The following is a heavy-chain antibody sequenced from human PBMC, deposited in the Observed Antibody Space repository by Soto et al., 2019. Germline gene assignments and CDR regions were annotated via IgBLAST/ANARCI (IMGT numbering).Heavy chain of an antibody. V-gene: IGHV4-30-2*01. Sequence: PSETLSLTCAVSGGSISSGGYSWSWIRQPPGKGLEWIGYIYHSGSTYYNPSLKSRVTISVDRSKNQFSLKLSSVTPEDTAVYYCARGYSSGWWAFYGMDVWGQGTTVTVSS. J-gene: IGHJ6*02. CDR3: ARGYSSGWWAFYGMDV. CDR1: GGSISSGGYS. CDR2: IYHSGST. D-gene: IGHD6-19*01.